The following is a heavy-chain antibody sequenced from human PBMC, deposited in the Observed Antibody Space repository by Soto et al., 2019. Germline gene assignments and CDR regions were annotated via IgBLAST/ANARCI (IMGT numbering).Heavy chain of an antibody. CDR3: AREYDYIWGSYRYFSY. V-gene: IGHV1-46*03. D-gene: IGHD3-16*02. CDR2: INPSGGST. J-gene: IGHJ4*02. Sequence: QVQLVQSGAEVKKPGASVKVSCKASGYTFTSYYMHWVRQAPGQGLEWMGIINPSGGSTSYAQKFQGRVTMTRDTSTSTVYMELSSLRSEDTAVYYCAREYDYIWGSYRYFSYWGQGTLVTVSS. CDR1: GYTFTSYY.